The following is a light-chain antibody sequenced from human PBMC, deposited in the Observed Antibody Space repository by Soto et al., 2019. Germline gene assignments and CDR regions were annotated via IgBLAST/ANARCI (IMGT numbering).Light chain of an antibody. CDR2: AAC. CDR1: QTISSY. CDR3: QQSYSIPYT. Sequence: DIQVTQSPSSLSASVGDRVTITCRTSQTISSYLNWYQQRPGKAPQFLIFAACSLQSGVPSRFSGSGSGTDFTLTIVNLQPEDFATYYCQQSYSIPYTFGQGTKVEIK. V-gene: IGKV1-39*01. J-gene: IGKJ2*01.